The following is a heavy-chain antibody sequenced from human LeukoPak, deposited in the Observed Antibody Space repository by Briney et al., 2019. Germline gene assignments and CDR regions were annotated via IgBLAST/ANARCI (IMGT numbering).Heavy chain of an antibody. Sequence: GSLRLSCAASGFTFSSYEMNWVRQAPGKGLEWVSYISSSGSTIYYADSVKGRFTISRDNAKNSLYLQMNSLRAEDTALYYCAKDNAEYSSSSGGIYYYYYMDVWGKGTTVTVSS. CDR3: AKDNAEYSSSSGGIYYYYYMDV. V-gene: IGHV3-48*03. J-gene: IGHJ6*03. CDR1: GFTFSSYE. D-gene: IGHD6-6*01. CDR2: ISSSGSTI.